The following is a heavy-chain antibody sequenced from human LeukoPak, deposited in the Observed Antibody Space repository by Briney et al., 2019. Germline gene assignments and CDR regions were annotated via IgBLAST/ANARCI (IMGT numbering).Heavy chain of an antibody. J-gene: IGHJ4*02. CDR3: AKDLQTIAARTSFDY. D-gene: IGHD6-6*01. CDR2: ISYDGSNK. CDR1: GFTFSSYG. Sequence: GRSLRLSCAASGFTFSSYGMHWVRQAPGKGLEWVAVISYDGSNKYYADSVKDRFTISRDNSKNTLYLQMNSLRAEDTAVYYCAKDLQTIAARTSFDYWGQGTLVTVSS. V-gene: IGHV3-30*18.